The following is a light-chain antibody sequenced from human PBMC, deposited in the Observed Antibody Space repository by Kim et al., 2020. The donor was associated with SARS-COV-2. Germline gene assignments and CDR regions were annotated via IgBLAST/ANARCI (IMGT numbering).Light chain of an antibody. Sequence: VAPGERATRSCRASQSVSSNLAWYQQKPGQAPRLLIYGASTRATGIPARFSGSGSGTEFTLTISSLQSEDFAVYHCQQYNNWPPYTFGQGTKLEI. CDR2: GAS. CDR1: QSVSSN. J-gene: IGKJ2*01. CDR3: QQYNNWPPYT. V-gene: IGKV3-15*01.